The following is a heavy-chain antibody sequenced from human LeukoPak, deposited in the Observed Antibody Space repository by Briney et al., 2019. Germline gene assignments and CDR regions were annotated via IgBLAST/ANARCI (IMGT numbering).Heavy chain of an antibody. CDR1: GYTFTSYG. Sequence: GASVKVSCKASGYTFTSYGISWVRQAPGQGLEWMGWINPNSGGTNYAQKFQGRVTMTRDTSISTAYMELSRLRSDDTAVYYCARVFATVVTEEGYWGQGTLVTVSS. CDR3: ARVFATVVTEEGY. CDR2: INPNSGGT. D-gene: IGHD4-23*01. J-gene: IGHJ4*02. V-gene: IGHV1-2*02.